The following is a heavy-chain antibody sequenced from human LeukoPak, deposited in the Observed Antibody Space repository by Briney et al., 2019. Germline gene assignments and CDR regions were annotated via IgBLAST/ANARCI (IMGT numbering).Heavy chain of an antibody. CDR3: AKRDSKAFDY. Sequence: PGGSLRLSCAACGFTFSNYAMSWVRQAPGKGLEWVSTISASGSGTYYADSVKGRFTISRDISKNTLYLHMNSLRAEDTAVYYCAKRDSKAFDYWGQGTLVTVSS. J-gene: IGHJ4*02. CDR2: ISASGSGT. V-gene: IGHV3-23*01. CDR1: GFTFSNYA.